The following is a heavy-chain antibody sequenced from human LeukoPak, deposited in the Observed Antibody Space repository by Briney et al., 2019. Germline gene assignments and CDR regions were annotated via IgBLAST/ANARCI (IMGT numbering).Heavy chain of an antibody. V-gene: IGHV3-48*03. D-gene: IGHD1-26*01. CDR2: ISSSGSSI. CDR3: ARGTSGSYLDY. J-gene: IGHJ4*02. CDR1: GFTFTSYE. Sequence: GGSLRLSCAASGFTFTSYEMNWVRQAPGKGLEWVSYISSSGSSIYQVDSVKGRFTISRDKAKNSLYLQMNSLRAEDTAVYYCARGTSGSYLDYWGQGTLVTVSS.